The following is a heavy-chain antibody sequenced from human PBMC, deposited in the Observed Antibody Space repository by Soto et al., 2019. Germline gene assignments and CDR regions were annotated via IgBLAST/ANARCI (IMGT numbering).Heavy chain of an antibody. CDR3: AHRSGDLLTGQYYFDY. V-gene: IGHV2-5*02. J-gene: IGHJ4*02. CDR2: ISWDGEK. Sequence: ITLKESGPTLVKPTQTLTLTCTFSGFSLNTRGVGVGWIRQPPGKALEWLALISWDGEKRYSPSLKSRLTIXKHTHEXXVVLTMTNMDTVDTATYYCAHRSGDLLTGQYYFDYWGQGTLVTVSS. CDR1: GFSLNTRGVG. D-gene: IGHD3-9*01.